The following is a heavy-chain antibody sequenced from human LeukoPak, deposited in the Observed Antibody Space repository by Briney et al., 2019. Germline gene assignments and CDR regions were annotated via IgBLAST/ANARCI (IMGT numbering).Heavy chain of an antibody. V-gene: IGHV3-48*04. Sequence: GGSLRLSCAVSGFTFSSYSMNWVRQAPGKGLEWVSYISSSSSTIYYADSVKGRFTISRDNAKNSLYLQMNSLRAEDTAVYYCARGGSADAFDIWGQGTMVTVSS. CDR1: GFTFSSYS. CDR3: ARGGSADAFDI. D-gene: IGHD1-26*01. J-gene: IGHJ3*02. CDR2: ISSSSSTI.